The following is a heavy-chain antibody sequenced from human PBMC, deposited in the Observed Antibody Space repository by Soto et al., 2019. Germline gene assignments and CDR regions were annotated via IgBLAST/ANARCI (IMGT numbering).Heavy chain of an antibody. J-gene: IGHJ5*02. CDR1: RFTFSNYA. D-gene: IGHD3-3*01. V-gene: IGHV3-23*01. CDR2: ISGSGVNT. Sequence: GSLRLSCAVSRFTFSNYAIIWVLQTPGKGLEWVSAISGSGVNTYYVDSVKGRFTISRDNSKNTLFLQMNSLRAEDTAIYYCAKSGVDFWSGFLAWGQGTLVTVSS. CDR3: AKSGVDFWSGFLA.